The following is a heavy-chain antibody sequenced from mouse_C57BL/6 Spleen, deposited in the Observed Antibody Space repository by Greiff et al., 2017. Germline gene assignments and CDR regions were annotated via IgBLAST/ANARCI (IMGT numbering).Heavy chain of an antibody. CDR1: GFTFSSYA. D-gene: IGHD1-1*01. J-gene: IGHJ2*01. CDR2: ISSGGDYI. V-gene: IGHV5-9-1*02. CDR3: TREDYYGISYDY. Sequence: EVQLVESGEGLVKPGGSLKLSCAASGFTFSSYAMSWVRQTPEKRLEWVAYISSGGDYINYADTVKGRFTISRDNARNTLYLQMSSLKSEDTAMYYCTREDYYGISYDYWGQGTTLTVSS.